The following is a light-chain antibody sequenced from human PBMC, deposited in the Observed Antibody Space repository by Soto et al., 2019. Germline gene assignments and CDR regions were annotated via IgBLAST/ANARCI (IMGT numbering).Light chain of an antibody. J-gene: IGKJ2*01. CDR3: QQYDKLMFT. CDR2: DAS. CDR1: QDISNY. V-gene: IGKV1-33*01. Sequence: ILMTQSPSSLSASVGDSVTITCQASQDISNYLHWYQLKSGKAPKLLIYDASNLETGVPSRFSGNGSGPDVTVTISCLQPDDIATYYCQQYDKLMFTFGQGTKQEI.